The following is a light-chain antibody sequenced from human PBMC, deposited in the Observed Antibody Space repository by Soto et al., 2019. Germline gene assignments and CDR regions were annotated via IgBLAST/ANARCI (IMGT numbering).Light chain of an antibody. CDR2: EVS. CDR3: ISYTSSSTWV. J-gene: IGLJ3*02. V-gene: IGLV2-14*01. Sequence: QSVLTQPPSLSGTPGQRVTISCSGSSSNIAGNTVHWYQHLPGTAPKLMIYEVSNRPSGVSDRFSGSRSGNTASLTISGLQAEDESDYYCISYTSSSTWVFGGGTKLTVL. CDR1: SSNIAGNT.